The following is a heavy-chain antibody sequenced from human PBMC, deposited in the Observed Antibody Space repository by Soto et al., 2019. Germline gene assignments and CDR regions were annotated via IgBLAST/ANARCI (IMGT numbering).Heavy chain of an antibody. J-gene: IGHJ6*02. Sequence: EVQLVESGGGLVQPGGSLRLSREASGFTFSAYWMGWVHQAPGTGLQWVATIKTDGSEKYYVDSVTGRFTISRDNDKNSLYLQLNTLRAEDTGVYYCARPVRGSPEDVWGQGTTVTVSS. V-gene: IGHV3-7*05. CDR3: ARPVRGSPEDV. CDR2: IKTDGSEK. CDR1: GFTFSAYW. D-gene: IGHD3-16*01.